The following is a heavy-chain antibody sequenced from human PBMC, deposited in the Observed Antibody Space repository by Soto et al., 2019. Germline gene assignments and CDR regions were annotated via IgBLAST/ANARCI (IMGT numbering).Heavy chain of an antibody. V-gene: IGHV3-23*01. Sequence: GGSLRLSCAASGCTFRNNGMGWVRQTPGKGLEWVSGISGSGDYTYFADSVKGRFTISRDNSKNMLYLHMNNVRAEDTAVYFCAREVIADYFDYWGQGTLVTVSS. J-gene: IGHJ4*02. D-gene: IGHD6-13*01. CDR3: AREVIADYFDY. CDR2: ISGSGDYT. CDR1: GCTFRNNG.